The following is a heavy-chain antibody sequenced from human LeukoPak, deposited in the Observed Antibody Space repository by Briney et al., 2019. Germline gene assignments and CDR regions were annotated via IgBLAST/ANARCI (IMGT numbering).Heavy chain of an antibody. Sequence: PGGSLRLSCAASGFTFTNYWMSWVRQAPGKGLEWVANINQDGSEKYYVDSVEGRFTISRDDAKNSLYLQMSSLRAEDTAVFYCARPSTSGSYFDYWGQGTLVTVSS. CDR3: ARPSTSGSYFDY. CDR2: INQDGSEK. D-gene: IGHD1-26*01. CDR1: GFTFTNYW. V-gene: IGHV3-7*05. J-gene: IGHJ4*02.